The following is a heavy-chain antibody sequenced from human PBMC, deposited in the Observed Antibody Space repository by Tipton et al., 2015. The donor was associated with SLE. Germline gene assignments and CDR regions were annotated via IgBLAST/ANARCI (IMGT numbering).Heavy chain of an antibody. CDR1: GGSISSGSYY. V-gene: IGHV4-61*02. J-gene: IGHJ6*03. CDR2: IYTSGST. CDR3: ARDYYYMDV. Sequence: TLSLTCTVSGGSISSGSYYWSWIRQPAGKGLERIGRIYTSGSTNYNPSLKSRVTISVDTSKNQFSLKLSSVTAADTAVYYCARDYYYMDVWGKGTTVTVSS.